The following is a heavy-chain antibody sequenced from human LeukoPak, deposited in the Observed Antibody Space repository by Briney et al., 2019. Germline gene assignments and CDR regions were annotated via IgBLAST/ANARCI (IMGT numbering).Heavy chain of an antibody. J-gene: IGHJ6*03. CDR1: GGSINSYY. Sequence: SETLSLTCTVSGGSINSYYWTWIRQPPGKGLEWIGYIYYSGSTNYNPSLKSRLTISVDTSKNQFSLRLTSVTAADTAVYYCARGLTGYPYYYYYYMDVWGKGTTVTISS. CDR2: IYYSGST. V-gene: IGHV4-59*01. CDR3: ARGLTGYPYYYYYYMDV. D-gene: IGHD3-9*01.